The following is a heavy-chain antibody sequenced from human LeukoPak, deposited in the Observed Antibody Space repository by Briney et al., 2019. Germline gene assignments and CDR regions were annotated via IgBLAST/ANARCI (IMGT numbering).Heavy chain of an antibody. D-gene: IGHD6-25*01. CDR3: ARGRAARGWWFDP. J-gene: IGHJ5*02. V-gene: IGHV1-8*01. CDR1: GYTFTSYV. CDR2: MNPNRGNT. Sequence: ASVRDSSKDSGYTFTSYVINWVRQAPGRGVEWMGRMNPNRGNTDYAQKFQGRVTMTRNTPISTAYMKQSSLSSEDTAVYYCARGRAARGWWFDPRGQGALVTVCS.